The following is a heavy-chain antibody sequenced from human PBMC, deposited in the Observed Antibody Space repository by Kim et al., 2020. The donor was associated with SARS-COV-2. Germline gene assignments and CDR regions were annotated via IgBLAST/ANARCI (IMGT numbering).Heavy chain of an antibody. CDR2: IYYSGST. V-gene: IGHV4-39*07. Sequence: SETLSLTCTVSGGSISSSSYYWGWIRQPPGKGLEWIGSIYYSGSTYYNPSLKSRVTISVDTSKNQFSLKLSSVTAADTAVYYCARGGSSWYFGYWGQGTLCTVSS. CDR3: ARGGSSWYFGY. J-gene: IGHJ4*02. D-gene: IGHD6-13*01. CDR1: GGSISSSSYY.